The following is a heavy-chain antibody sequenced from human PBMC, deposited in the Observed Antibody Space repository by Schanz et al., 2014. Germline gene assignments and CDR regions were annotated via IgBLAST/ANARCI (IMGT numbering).Heavy chain of an antibody. CDR3: ARAQGVIRLYYGVDV. D-gene: IGHD3-10*01. CDR1: GVTFSSYA. Sequence: EVQLLESGGGFVQPGGSLRLSCVASGVTFSSYAMSWVRQAPGKGLEWVSGISGSGGSTYDADAEKGRFTISRDNSMNTVYLQMNSRRSDDAAVYYCARAQGVIRLYYGVDVWGQGTTVTVSS. J-gene: IGHJ6*02. CDR2: ISGSGGST. V-gene: IGHV3-23*01.